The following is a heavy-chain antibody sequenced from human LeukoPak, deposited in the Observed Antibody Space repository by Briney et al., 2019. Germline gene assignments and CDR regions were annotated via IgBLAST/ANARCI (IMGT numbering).Heavy chain of an antibody. V-gene: IGHV3-21*01. CDR1: GFTFSSYS. D-gene: IGHD6-13*01. CDR2: ISSSSSYI. J-gene: IGHJ4*02. CDR3: ARVSAAGTWFDY. Sequence: GGSLRLSCAASGFTFSSYSMNWVRQAPGKGLEWVSSISSSSSYIYYADSVKVRFTISRDNAKNSLYLQMNSLRAEDTAVYYCARVSAAGTWFDYWGQGTLVTVSS.